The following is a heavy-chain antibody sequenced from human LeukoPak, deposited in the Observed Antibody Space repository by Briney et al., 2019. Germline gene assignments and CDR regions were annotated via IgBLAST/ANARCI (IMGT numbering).Heavy chain of an antibody. J-gene: IGHJ4*02. V-gene: IGHV3-23*01. CDR2: SSGSGGST. CDR3: ATTGRVSVDY. Sequence: GGSLRLSCAASGVTFSSYAMSWVRQAPGKGLEWVSVSSGSGGSTYYADSVTGRFTISRDNSKSTLYLQMNSLRAEDTAVYYCATTGRVSVDYWGQGTLVTVSS. CDR1: GVTFSSYA. D-gene: IGHD1-14*01.